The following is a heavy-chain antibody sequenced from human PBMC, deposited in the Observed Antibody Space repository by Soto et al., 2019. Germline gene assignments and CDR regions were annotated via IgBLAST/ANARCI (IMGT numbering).Heavy chain of an antibody. Sequence: GGSLRLSCAPSPFTFSTSEMYWVRQAPGKGLEWVSYIHPSGQPIFYGDSVKGRFTISRYNAKNSLYLQMSSLRAEDSAVYYCGRRASRWGQGRMVTV. CDR2: IHPSGQPI. CDR3: GRRASR. J-gene: IGHJ3*01. D-gene: IGHD1-26*01. V-gene: IGHV3-48*03. CDR1: PFTFSTSE.